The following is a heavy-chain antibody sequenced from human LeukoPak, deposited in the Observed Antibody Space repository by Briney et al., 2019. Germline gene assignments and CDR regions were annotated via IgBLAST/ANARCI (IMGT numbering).Heavy chain of an antibody. D-gene: IGHD6-13*01. Sequence: ASVKVSCKASGYTFTGYYMHWVRQAPGQGLEWMGWINPNSGGTNYAQKFQGRVTMTMDTSISTAYMELSRLRSEDTAVYYCARATTGYSSSWSGVYFDYWGQGTLVTVSS. V-gene: IGHV1-2*02. CDR2: INPNSGGT. CDR1: GYTFTGYY. CDR3: ARATTGYSSSWSGVYFDY. J-gene: IGHJ4*02.